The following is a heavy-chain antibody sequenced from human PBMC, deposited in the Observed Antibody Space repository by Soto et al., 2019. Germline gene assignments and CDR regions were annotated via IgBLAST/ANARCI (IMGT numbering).Heavy chain of an antibody. CDR3: AAWAEGATEVH. Sequence: GGSLRLSCETSGFSFSVYGMHWVRQAQGKGLEWVAVIWYDASKQFYAASVEGRFTISRDNSKAILYLQMNSLRAEDTAVYYCAAWAEGATEVHWGQGTLVTVSS. V-gene: IGHV3-33*01. CDR2: IWYDASKQ. D-gene: IGHD2-15*01. J-gene: IGHJ4*02. CDR1: GFSFSVYG.